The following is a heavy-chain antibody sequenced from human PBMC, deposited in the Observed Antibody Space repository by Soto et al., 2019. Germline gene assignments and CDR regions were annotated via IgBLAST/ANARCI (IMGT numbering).Heavy chain of an antibody. J-gene: IGHJ6*02. V-gene: IGHV4-61*01. CDR2: IYYSGST. Sequence: PSETLSLTCTVSGGSVSSGIYYLTWIGQPPGKGLEWIGYIYYSGSTNYNPSLKSRVTISLDTSKNQFSLKLNSVIAADTAVFYCARWNVATTGGGMDVWGQGTTFTVSS. CDR3: ARWNVATTGGGMDV. CDR1: GGSVSSGIYY. D-gene: IGHD4-17*01.